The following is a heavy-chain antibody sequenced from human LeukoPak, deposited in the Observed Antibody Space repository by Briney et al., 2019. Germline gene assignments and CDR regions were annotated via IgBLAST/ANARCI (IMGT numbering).Heavy chain of an antibody. CDR3: ARGSTSYYYDSTRYDY. CDR2: MNPNSGNT. Sequence: ASAKVSCKASGYTFTSYDINWVRQATGQGLEWMGWMNPNSGNTGYAQKFQGRVTMTRDTSISTAYMELSSLRSEDTAVYYCARGSTSYYYDSTRYDYWGQGTLVTVSS. CDR1: GYTFTSYD. V-gene: IGHV1-8*01. D-gene: IGHD3-22*01. J-gene: IGHJ4*02.